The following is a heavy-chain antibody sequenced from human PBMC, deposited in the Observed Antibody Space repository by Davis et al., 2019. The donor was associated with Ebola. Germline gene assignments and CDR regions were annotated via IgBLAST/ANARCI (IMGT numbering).Heavy chain of an antibody. D-gene: IGHD1-7*01. V-gene: IGHV4-59*01. CDR1: NDSLNIYY. Sequence: PSETLSLTCTVSNDSLNIYYWAWIRQPPGKGLEWVGFIHYSGSTSYKSSLQSRLTMAVDRSKNQFSLEMSSVTAADTAVYYCARLSPLGTTVDYWGQGTLVTVSS. CDR3: ARLSPLGTTVDY. CDR2: IHYSGST. J-gene: IGHJ4*02.